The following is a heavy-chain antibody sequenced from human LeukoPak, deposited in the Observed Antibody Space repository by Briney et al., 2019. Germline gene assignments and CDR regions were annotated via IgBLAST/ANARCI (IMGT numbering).Heavy chain of an antibody. Sequence: ASVKVSCKASGGTFSIYAISWVRQAPGQGLEWMGGIIPIFGTANYEQKFQGRVTITADESTSTAYMELSSLRSEDTAVYYCAREELAAAGTSYYGMDVWGQGTTVTVSS. J-gene: IGHJ6*02. CDR3: AREELAAAGTSYYGMDV. CDR2: IIPIFGTA. CDR1: GGTFSIYA. D-gene: IGHD6-13*01. V-gene: IGHV1-69*13.